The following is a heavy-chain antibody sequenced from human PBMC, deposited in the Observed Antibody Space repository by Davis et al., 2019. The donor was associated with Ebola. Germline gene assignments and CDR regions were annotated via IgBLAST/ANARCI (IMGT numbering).Heavy chain of an antibody. CDR3: ARDRARFNLPERWLQDYYFDY. Sequence: ASVKVSCKASGYTFTSYGISWVRQAAGQGLEWMGWISAYNGNTNYAQKLQGRVTMTTDTSTSTAYMELRSLRSDDTAVYYCARDRARFNLPERWLQDYYFDYWGQGTLVTVSS. CDR2: ISAYNGNT. CDR1: GYTFTSYG. J-gene: IGHJ4*02. D-gene: IGHD5-24*01. V-gene: IGHV1-18*01.